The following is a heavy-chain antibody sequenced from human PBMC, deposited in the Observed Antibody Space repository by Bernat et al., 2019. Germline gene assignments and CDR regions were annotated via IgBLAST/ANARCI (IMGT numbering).Heavy chain of an antibody. D-gene: IGHD6-13*01. CDR2: IYSGGST. CDR3: ARGIAAGNDAFDI. Sequence: EVQLVETGGGLIQPGGSLRLSCAASGFTVSSNYMSWVRQAPGKGLEWVSVIYSGGSTYYAASVKGRFTSSRDNSKNTLYLQMNSLRAEDTAVYYCARGIAAGNDAFDIWGQGTMVTVSS. J-gene: IGHJ3*02. V-gene: IGHV3-53*02. CDR1: GFTVSSNY.